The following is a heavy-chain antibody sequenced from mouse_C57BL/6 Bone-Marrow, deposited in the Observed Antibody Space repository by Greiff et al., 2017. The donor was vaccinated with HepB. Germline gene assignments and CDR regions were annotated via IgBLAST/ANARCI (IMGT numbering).Heavy chain of an antibody. CDR1: GYTFTSYW. J-gene: IGHJ3*01. CDR3: ARAVGDYYGSPWFAY. V-gene: IGHV1-52*01. CDR2: IDPSDSET. Sequence: VQLQQPGAELVRPGSSVKLSCKASGYTFTSYWMHWVKQRPIQGLEWIGNIDPSDSETHYNQKFKDKATLTVDKSSSTAYMQLSSLTSEDSAVYYCARAVGDYYGSPWFAYWGQGTLVTVSA. D-gene: IGHD1-1*01.